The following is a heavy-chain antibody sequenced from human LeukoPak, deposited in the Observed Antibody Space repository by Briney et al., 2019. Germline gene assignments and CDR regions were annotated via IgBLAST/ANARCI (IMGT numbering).Heavy chain of an antibody. Sequence: PSETLSLTCTVSGGSISSGSYYWSWIRQPAGKGLEWIGRIYTSGSTNYNPSLKSRVTISVDTSKNQFSLKLSSVTAADTAVYYCARARRATVTAFDYWGQGTLVTVSS. D-gene: IGHD4-17*01. CDR3: ARARRATVTAFDY. CDR1: GGSISSGSYY. V-gene: IGHV4-61*02. J-gene: IGHJ4*02. CDR2: IYTSGST.